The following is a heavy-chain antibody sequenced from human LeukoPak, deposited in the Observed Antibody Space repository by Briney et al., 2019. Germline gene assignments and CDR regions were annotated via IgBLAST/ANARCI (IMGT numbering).Heavy chain of an antibody. D-gene: IGHD4-17*01. Sequence: PSETLSLTCTVSGGSISSSSYYWGWIRQPPGKGLEWIGSIYYSGSTYYNPSLKSRVTISVGTSKNQFSLKLSSVTAADTAVYYCARVGYGDSNDAFDIWGQGTMVTVSS. J-gene: IGHJ3*02. V-gene: IGHV4-39*07. CDR2: IYYSGST. CDR3: ARVGYGDSNDAFDI. CDR1: GGSISSSSYY.